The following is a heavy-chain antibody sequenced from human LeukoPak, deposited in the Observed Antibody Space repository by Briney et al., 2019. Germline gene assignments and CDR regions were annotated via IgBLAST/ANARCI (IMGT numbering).Heavy chain of an antibody. CDR2: IYYTGNT. CDR3: ARDKGEYYDSSGYLDY. Sequence: PSETLSLTCTVSGDSINTYYWSWIRQPPGKGLEWIGYIYYTGNTNYNPSLKSRVTISVDTSKNQFSLKLTSVTAADTAMYYCARDKGEYYDSSGYLDYWGQGTLATVSS. J-gene: IGHJ4*02. D-gene: IGHD3-22*01. CDR1: GDSINTYY. V-gene: IGHV4-59*01.